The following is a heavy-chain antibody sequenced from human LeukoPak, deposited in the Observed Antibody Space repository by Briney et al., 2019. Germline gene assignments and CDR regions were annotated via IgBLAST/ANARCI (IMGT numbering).Heavy chain of an antibody. CDR2: INHSGST. Sequence: SETLSLTCAVYGGSFSGYYWSWIRQPPGKGLEWIGEINHSGSTNYNPSLKSRVTISVDTSKNQFSLKLSSVTAADTAVYYCARSSPPYYYDSSGYYYKNWFDPWGQGTLVTVSS. D-gene: IGHD3-22*01. CDR1: GGSFSGYY. J-gene: IGHJ5*02. CDR3: ARSSPPYYYDSSGYYYKNWFDP. V-gene: IGHV4-34*01.